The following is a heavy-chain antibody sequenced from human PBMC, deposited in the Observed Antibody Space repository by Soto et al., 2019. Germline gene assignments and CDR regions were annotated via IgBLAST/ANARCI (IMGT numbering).Heavy chain of an antibody. J-gene: IGHJ5*02. D-gene: IGHD6-13*01. Sequence: ASVKVSCKASGYTFTSYGISWVRQAPGQGLEWMGWISAYNGNTNYAQKLQGRVTMTTDTSTSTAYMELRSLRSDDTAVYYCARKTHGSSWYDWFDPWGQGTLVTVSS. CDR2: ISAYNGNT. CDR1: GYTFTSYG. CDR3: ARKTHGSSWYDWFDP. V-gene: IGHV1-18*04.